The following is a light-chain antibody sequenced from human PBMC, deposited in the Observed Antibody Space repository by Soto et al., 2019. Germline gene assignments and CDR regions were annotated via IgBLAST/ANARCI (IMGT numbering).Light chain of an antibody. V-gene: IGLV2-14*01. CDR3: CSYTSSSTRV. CDR1: SSDVGGYNY. J-gene: IGLJ1*01. Sequence: QSALTQPASVSGSPGQSITISCTGTSSDVGGYNYVSWYQQHPGKAPKLMIYDVSNRPSGVSNRFSGSKSSNTASLTISGLQAQDEADYYCCSYTSSSTRVFGTGTKVTVL. CDR2: DVS.